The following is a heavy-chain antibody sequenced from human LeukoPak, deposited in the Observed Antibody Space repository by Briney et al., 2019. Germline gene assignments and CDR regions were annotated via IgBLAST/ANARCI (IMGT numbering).Heavy chain of an antibody. D-gene: IGHD4-23*01. CDR2: ISGSGGST. CDR1: GFTFSSYA. V-gene: IGHV3-23*01. CDR3: AKGPYGGYYYYGMDA. J-gene: IGHJ6*02. Sequence: PGGSLRLSCAASGFTFSSYAMSWVRQAPGKGLEWVPAISGSGGSTYYADSVKGRFTISRDNSKNTLYLQMNSLRAEDTAVYYCAKGPYGGYYYYGMDAWGQGTTVTVSS.